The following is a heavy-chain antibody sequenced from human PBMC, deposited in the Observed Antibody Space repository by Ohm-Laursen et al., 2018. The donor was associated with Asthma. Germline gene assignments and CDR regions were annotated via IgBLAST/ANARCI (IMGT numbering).Heavy chain of an antibody. V-gene: IGHV4-34*01. D-gene: IGHD6-19*01. J-gene: IGHJ3*02. CDR2: INHSGST. CDR3: ARADWEWLVLAFDI. Sequence: SDTLSLTCAVYGGSFSGYYWSWIRQPPGKGLEWIGEINHSGSTNYNPSLKSRVTISVDTSKNQFSLKLSSVTAADTAVYYCARADWEWLVLAFDIWGQGTMVTVSS. CDR1: GGSFSGYY.